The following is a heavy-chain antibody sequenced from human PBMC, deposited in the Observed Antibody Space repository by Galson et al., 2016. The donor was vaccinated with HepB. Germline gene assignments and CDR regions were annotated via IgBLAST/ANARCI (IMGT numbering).Heavy chain of an antibody. CDR1: GFTFDDYT. V-gene: IGHV3-43*01. CDR3: TTVPVGDYYYFMDV. Sequence: SLRLSCAASGFTFDDYTMHWVRQAPGKGLDWVSLISWDGGSTYYADSVKGRFTISRDDSTDTLYLRMNSLRAEDTAVYYCTTVPVGDYYYFMDVWGKGTTVTVSS. CDR2: ISWDGGST. D-gene: IGHD1-26*01. J-gene: IGHJ6*03.